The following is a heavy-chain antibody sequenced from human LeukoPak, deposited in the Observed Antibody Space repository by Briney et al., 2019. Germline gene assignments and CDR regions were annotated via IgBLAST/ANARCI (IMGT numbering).Heavy chain of an antibody. D-gene: IGHD3-3*01. CDR3: ASGEWSQDY. CDR1: GFTVSGNY. Sequence: GGSLRLSCAASGFTVSGNYMTWVRQAPGRGLERVSLIYAGGSTYYPDSVKGRFTISRDNSKNTLYLQMNSLRAEDTAVYYCASGEWSQDYWGQGTLVTVSS. CDR2: IYAGGST. V-gene: IGHV3-53*01. J-gene: IGHJ4*02.